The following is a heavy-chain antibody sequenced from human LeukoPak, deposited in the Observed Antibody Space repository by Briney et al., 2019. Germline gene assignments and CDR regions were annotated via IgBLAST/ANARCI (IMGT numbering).Heavy chain of an antibody. Sequence: GSLRLSCAASGFTFSSYAMSWIRQPPGKGLEWIGSIYYSGSTYYNPSLKSRVTISVDTSKNQFSLKLSSVTAADTAVYYCARHGSGYDILTGYYSYYFDYWGQGTLVTVSS. CDR1: GFTFSSYA. D-gene: IGHD3-9*01. J-gene: IGHJ4*02. CDR3: ARHGSGYDILTGYYSYYFDY. CDR2: IYYSGST. V-gene: IGHV4-39*01.